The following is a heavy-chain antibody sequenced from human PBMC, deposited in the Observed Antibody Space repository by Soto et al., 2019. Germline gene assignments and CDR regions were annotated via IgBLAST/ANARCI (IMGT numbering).Heavy chain of an antibody. CDR1: GFSLSTSGVG. Sequence: SGPTLVKPTQTLTLTCTFSGFSLSTSGVGVGWIRQPPGKALKWLALIYWDDDKRYSPSLKSRLTITKDTSKNQVVLTMTNMDPVDTATYYCAHTPPVDDYGDYGGVFDYWGQGTLVTVSS. D-gene: IGHD4-17*01. J-gene: IGHJ4*02. V-gene: IGHV2-5*02. CDR3: AHTPPVDDYGDYGGVFDY. CDR2: IYWDDDK.